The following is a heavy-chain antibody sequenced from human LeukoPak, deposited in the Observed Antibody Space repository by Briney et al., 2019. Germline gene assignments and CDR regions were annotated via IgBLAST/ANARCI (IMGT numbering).Heavy chain of an antibody. D-gene: IGHD2-2*01. CDR1: GFTVSSNY. CDR3: ARATFSLGYCSSTSCPYYYYYYMDV. Sequence: GSLRLSCAASGFTVSSNYMTWVRQAPGKGLEWIGYIYYSGSTNYNPSLKSRVTISVDTSKNQFSLKLSSVTAADTAVYYCARATFSLGYCSSTSCPYYYYYYMDVWGKGTTVTVSS. V-gene: IGHV4-59*02. J-gene: IGHJ6*03. CDR2: IYYSGST.